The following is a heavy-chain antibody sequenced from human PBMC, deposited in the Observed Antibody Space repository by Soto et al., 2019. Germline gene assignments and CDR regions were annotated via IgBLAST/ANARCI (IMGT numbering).Heavy chain of an antibody. D-gene: IGHD4-17*01. J-gene: IGHJ6*02. CDR2: TSHDGTNK. CDR1: GFTFSSYA. CDR3: ARDMTMVTVSVSVFYYYVMDV. Sequence: GGVPRLSCAASGFTFSSYAMHWVRQAPGKGLEWVAVTSHDGTNKYYADSVKGRFTISRDNSENTLYLQMNSLRPEDTAIYYCARDMTMVTVSVSVFYYYVMDVWGQGTPVTVS. V-gene: IGHV3-30*04.